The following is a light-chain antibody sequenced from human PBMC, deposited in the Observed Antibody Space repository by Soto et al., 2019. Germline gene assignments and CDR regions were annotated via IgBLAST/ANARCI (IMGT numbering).Light chain of an antibody. CDR2: GAS. CDR3: QHRSNWPPIT. J-gene: IGKJ5*01. Sequence: EIVMTQYPDTLSVSPGETVTLSCRAGQSVRTNLAWYQHKPCQSPRLFIYGASNRAPWFPARFSGSGSGTEFTLTISSLQSEDFAVYYCQHRSNWPPITFGQGTRLEI. CDR1: QSVRTN. V-gene: IGKV3-15*01.